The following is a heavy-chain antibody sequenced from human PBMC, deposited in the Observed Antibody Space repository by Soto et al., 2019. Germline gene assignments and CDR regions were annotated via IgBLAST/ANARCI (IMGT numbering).Heavy chain of an antibody. D-gene: IGHD1-20*01. CDR2: INPNSGGT. CDR1: GYTFTGYY. Sequence: ASVKVSCKASGYTFTGYYMHWVRQAPGQGLEWMGWINPNSGGTNYAQKFQGRVTMTRDTSISTAYMELSRLRSDDMAVYYCARGAPVFITGLNNWFDPWGQGTLVTVSS. V-gene: IGHV1-2*02. J-gene: IGHJ5*02. CDR3: ARGAPVFITGLNNWFDP.